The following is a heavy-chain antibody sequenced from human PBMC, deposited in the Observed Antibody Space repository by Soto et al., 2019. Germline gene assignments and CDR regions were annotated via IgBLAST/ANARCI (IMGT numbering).Heavy chain of an antibody. CDR2: IIPNFGTA. CDR3: AYEEVGADYFDY. J-gene: IGHJ4*02. CDR1: GGTFSSYA. Sequence: QVQLVQSGAEVKKPGSSVKVSCKASGGTFSSYAISWVRQAPGQGLEWMGGIIPNFGTANYAQKFKGRVTITADECTSEAYMGLSSRSSDDTAVYYCAYEEVGADYFDYWGQGTLVTVS. V-gene: IGHV1-69*12. D-gene: IGHD3-16*01.